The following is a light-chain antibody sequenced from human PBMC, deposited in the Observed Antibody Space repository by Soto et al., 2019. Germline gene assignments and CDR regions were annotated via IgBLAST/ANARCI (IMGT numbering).Light chain of an antibody. CDR2: NAS. Sequence: EIVLTQSPVTLSLSPGGRATLSCRASQSLNTIYLAWYQQKPGQAPRLVIYNASRRATGIPDRFSGSGSGTDFTLTISGLEPEDFATYYCQQYGGSPETFGQGTKVEIK. CDR3: QQYGGSPET. V-gene: IGKV3-20*01. CDR1: QSLNTIY. J-gene: IGKJ1*01.